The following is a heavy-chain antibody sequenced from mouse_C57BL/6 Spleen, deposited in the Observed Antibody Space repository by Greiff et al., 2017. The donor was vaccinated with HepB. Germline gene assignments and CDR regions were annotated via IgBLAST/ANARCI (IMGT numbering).Heavy chain of an antibody. CDR3: TRERDDGYYYAMDY. Sequence: QVQLKQSGAELVRPGASVTLSCKASGYTFTDYEMHWVKQTPVHGLEWIGAIDPETGGTAYNQKFKGKAILTADKSSSTAYMELRSLTSEDSAVYYCTRERDDGYYYAMDYWGQGTSVTVSS. V-gene: IGHV1-15*01. CDR2: IDPETGGT. D-gene: IGHD2-3*01. CDR1: GYTFTDYE. J-gene: IGHJ4*01.